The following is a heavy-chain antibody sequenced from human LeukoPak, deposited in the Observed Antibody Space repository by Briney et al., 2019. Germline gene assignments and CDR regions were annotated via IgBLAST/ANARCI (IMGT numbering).Heavy chain of an antibody. CDR3: VRAENGMDV. CDR2: IYDGGST. V-gene: IGHV3-66*01. Sequence: GGPLRLSCAVSGFTVSSHYMSWVRQAPGKGLEWVSVIYDGGSTNYANSVQGRFTISRDNFKNQLHLQMNSLRAEDTAVYYCVRAENGMDVWGQGTTVTVSS. J-gene: IGHJ6*02. CDR1: GFTVSSHY.